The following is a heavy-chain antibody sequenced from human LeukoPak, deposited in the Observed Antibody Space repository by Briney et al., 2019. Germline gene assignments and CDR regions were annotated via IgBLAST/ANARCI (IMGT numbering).Heavy chain of an antibody. CDR1: GGSISSYY. V-gene: IGHV4-59*08. Sequence: SETLSLTCTVSGGSISSYYWSWIRQPPGKGLEWIGYIYYTGNTNYNPSLKSRVTISVDTSKNQFSLNLSSVTAADTAVYYCARLGGATSPFGYWGQGTLVTVSS. CDR2: IYYTGNT. J-gene: IGHJ4*02. CDR3: ARLGGATSPFGY. D-gene: IGHD1-26*01.